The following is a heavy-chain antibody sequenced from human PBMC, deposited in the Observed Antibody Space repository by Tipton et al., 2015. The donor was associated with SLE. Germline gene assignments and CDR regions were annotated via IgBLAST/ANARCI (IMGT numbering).Heavy chain of an antibody. J-gene: IGHJ4*02. CDR2: IYHSGSI. V-gene: IGHV4-38-2*01. CDR1: GYSISSGYY. D-gene: IGHD5-18*01. CDR3: ARGGYSYGDWDY. Sequence: TLSLTCAVSGYSISSGYYWGWIRQPPGKGLEWIGSIYHSGSIYYNLSLKSRVTISVDTSKNQFSLKLSSVTAADTAVYYCARGGYSYGDWDYWGQGTLVTVSS.